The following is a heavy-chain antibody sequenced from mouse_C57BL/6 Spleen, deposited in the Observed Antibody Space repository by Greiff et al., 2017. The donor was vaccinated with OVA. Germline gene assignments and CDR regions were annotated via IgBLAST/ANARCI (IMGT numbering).Heavy chain of an antibody. J-gene: IGHJ2*01. V-gene: IGHV1-52*01. Sequence: QVQLQQPGAELVRPGSSVKLSCTASGYTFTSYWMHWVKQRPIQGLEWIGNIDPSDSETPYNQKFKAKATLTVATSSRTAYMQLRSLTSADSAVYYCARGDGYWGQGTTLTVSS. CDR2: IDPSDSET. D-gene: IGHD2-3*01. CDR3: ARGDGY. CDR1: GYTFTSYW.